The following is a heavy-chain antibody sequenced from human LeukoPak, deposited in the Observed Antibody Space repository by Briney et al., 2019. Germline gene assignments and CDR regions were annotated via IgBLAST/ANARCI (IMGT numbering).Heavy chain of an antibody. CDR2: INHSGST. V-gene: IGHV4-34*01. CDR1: GGSFSAYY. CDR3: ARHLGPGIVGATVLDY. J-gene: IGHJ4*02. D-gene: IGHD1-26*01. Sequence: SETLSLTCTVYGGSFSAYYWSWIRQPPGEGLEWIGEINHSGSTNYNPSLKSRVTISVDTSKNQFSLKLSSVTAADTAVYYCARHLGPGIVGATVLDYWGQGTLVTVSS.